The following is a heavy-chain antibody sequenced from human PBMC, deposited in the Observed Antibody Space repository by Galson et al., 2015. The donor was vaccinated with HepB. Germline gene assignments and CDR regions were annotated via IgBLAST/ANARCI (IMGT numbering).Heavy chain of an antibody. J-gene: IGHJ5*02. CDR1: GGSISSGGYS. V-gene: IGHV4-30-2*01. CDR2: IYHSGST. CDR3: ARSHLRYGDYDTGGFDP. D-gene: IGHD4-17*01. Sequence: TLSLTCAVSGGSISSGGYSWSWIRQPPGKGLEWIGYIYHSGSTYYNPSLKSRVTISVDRSKNQFSLKLSSVTAADTAVYYCARSHLRYGDYDTGGFDPWGQGTLVTVSS.